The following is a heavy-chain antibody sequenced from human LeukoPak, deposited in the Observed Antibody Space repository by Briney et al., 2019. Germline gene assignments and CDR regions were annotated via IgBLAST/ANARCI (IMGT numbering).Heavy chain of an antibody. D-gene: IGHD5-18*01. CDR2: MNPSGGTT. CDR1: GYTFINYY. CDR3: AREIGPRQLHLWGSAFDY. J-gene: IGHJ4*02. Sequence: ASVKVSCKASGYTFINYYMHWVRQAPGQGLEWMGIMNPSGGTTSYAQNFQGRVTMTRDTSTSTVYMELSSLRSEDTAVYYCAREIGPRQLHLWGSAFDYWGQGTLVTVSS. V-gene: IGHV1-46*01.